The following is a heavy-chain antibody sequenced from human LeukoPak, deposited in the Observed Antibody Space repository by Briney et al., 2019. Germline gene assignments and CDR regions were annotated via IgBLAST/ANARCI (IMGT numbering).Heavy chain of an antibody. CDR2: ISYDGSNK. V-gene: IGHV3-30-3*01. D-gene: IGHD6-13*01. J-gene: IGHJ4*02. Sequence: PGRSLRLSRAASGFTFSSYAMHWVRQAPGKGLEWVAVISYDGSNKYYADSVKGRFTISRDNSKNTLYLQMNSLRAEDTAVYYCARGNSSSRGFYFDYWGQGTLVTVSS. CDR1: GFTFSSYA. CDR3: ARGNSSSRGFYFDY.